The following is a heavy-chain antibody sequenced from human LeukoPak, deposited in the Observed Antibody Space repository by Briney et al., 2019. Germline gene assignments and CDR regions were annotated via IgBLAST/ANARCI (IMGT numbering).Heavy chain of an antibody. CDR2: ISSIGSTI. CDR1: GFTFSSYE. D-gene: IGHD3-10*02. CDR3: AELGITMIGGV. J-gene: IGHJ6*04. V-gene: IGHV3-48*03. Sequence: GGSLRLSCAASGFTFSSYEMNWVRQAPGKGLEWVSYISSIGSTIYYADSVKGRFTISRDNAKNSLYLQMNSLRAEYTAVYYCAELGITMIGGVWGKGTTVTISS.